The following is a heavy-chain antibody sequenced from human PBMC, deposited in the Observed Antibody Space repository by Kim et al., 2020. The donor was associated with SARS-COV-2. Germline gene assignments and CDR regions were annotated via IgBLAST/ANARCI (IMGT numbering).Heavy chain of an antibody. D-gene: IGHD1-26*01. CDR3: TTGSVIVGATIVDAFDI. J-gene: IGHJ3*02. Sequence: GGSLRLSCAASGFTFSNAWMSWVRQAPGKGLEWVGRIKSKTDGGTTDYAAPVKGRFTISRDDSKNTLYLQMNSLKTDDTAVYYCTTGSVIVGATIVDAFDIWGQGTIVLVSS. CDR2: IKSKTDGGTT. CDR1: GFTFSNAW. V-gene: IGHV3-15*01.